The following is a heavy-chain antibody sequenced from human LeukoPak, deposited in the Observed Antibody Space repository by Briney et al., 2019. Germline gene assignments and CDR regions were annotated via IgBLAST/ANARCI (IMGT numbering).Heavy chain of an antibody. V-gene: IGHV3-11*01. Sequence: GGSVRLSCAACGFTFSDYYMSWIRQAPGKGLEGVSYISSSGSTIYYADSVKGRFTISRDNAKNSLYLQMNSLRAEDTAVYYCARAGASGSYDFDYWGQGTLVTVSS. CDR2: ISSSGSTI. D-gene: IGHD1-26*01. CDR3: ARAGASGSYDFDY. J-gene: IGHJ4*02. CDR1: GFTFSDYY.